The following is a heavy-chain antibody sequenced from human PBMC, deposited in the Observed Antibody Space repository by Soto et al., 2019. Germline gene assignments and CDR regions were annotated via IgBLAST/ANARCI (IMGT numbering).Heavy chain of an antibody. D-gene: IGHD6-13*01. CDR2: ISGSGKTI. Sequence: QVQLVESGGGLVKPGGSLRLSCAASGFTFSDYYMTWIRQAPGKGLEWISFISGSGKTIHFADSLEGRFTISRDNAKNSGYLEMNSLRAEDTAVYYCARDAGYSSSLYFSWFDPWGPGTLVTVSS. V-gene: IGHV3-11*01. CDR3: ARDAGYSSSLYFSWFDP. CDR1: GFTFSDYY. J-gene: IGHJ5*02.